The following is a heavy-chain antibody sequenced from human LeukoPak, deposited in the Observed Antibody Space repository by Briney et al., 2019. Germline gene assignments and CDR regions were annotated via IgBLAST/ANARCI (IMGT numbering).Heavy chain of an antibody. CDR2: ILPLFGTT. V-gene: IGHV1-69*01. CDR3: ATAPKRSWSAFDI. D-gene: IGHD3-3*01. Sequence: GSSVKVSCKASGCTFSSYAITWVRQAPGQGLEWMGEILPLFGTTNYAQEFQGRVTIIADESTSTAYMEVSSLRSEDTAVYYCATAPKRSWSAFDIWGQGTMVTVSS. CDR1: GCTFSSYA. J-gene: IGHJ3*02.